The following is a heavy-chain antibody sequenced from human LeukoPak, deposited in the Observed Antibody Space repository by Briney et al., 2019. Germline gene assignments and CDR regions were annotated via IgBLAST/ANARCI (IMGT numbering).Heavy chain of an antibody. D-gene: IGHD3-22*01. CDR1: GYTFTSYD. J-gene: IGHJ4*02. CDR3: ARGRETYYYDSSGYRFSW. Sequence: ASVKVSCKASGYTFTSYDINWVRQATGQGLEWMGWMNPNSGSTGYAQKFQGRVTMTRNTSISTAYMELSSLRSEDTAVYYCARGRETYYYDSSGYRFSWWGQGTLVTVSS. CDR2: MNPNSGST. V-gene: IGHV1-8*01.